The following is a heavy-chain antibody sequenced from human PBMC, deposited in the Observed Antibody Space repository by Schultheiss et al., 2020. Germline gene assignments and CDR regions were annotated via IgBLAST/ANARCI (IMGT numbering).Heavy chain of an antibody. V-gene: IGHV3-73*01. Sequence: GESLKISCAASGFTFSGSAMHWVRQASGKGLEWVGRIRSKANSYATAYAASVKGRFTISRDDSKNTAYLQMNSLKTEDTAVYYCTYSSGYLRNDAFDIWGQGTMVT. CDR3: TYSSGYLRNDAFDI. CDR1: GFTFSGSA. D-gene: IGHD3-22*01. CDR2: IRSKANSYAT. J-gene: IGHJ3*02.